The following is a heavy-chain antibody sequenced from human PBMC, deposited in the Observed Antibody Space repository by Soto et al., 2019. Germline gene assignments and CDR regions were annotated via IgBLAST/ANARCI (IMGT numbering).Heavy chain of an antibody. V-gene: IGHV1-18*01. CDR3: ARMVRGSNIDYSPCMAV. Sequence: QVQLVQSGGEVRKPGASVKVSCKASCYTFTSHGISWVRQAPGQGREWRGWISAYNGDTNYAQKLQGRVTVTTDTSASTASMEPRRLCFADTAVYYWARMVRGSNIDYSPCMAVWGKGTTVTVSS. CDR2: ISAYNGDT. J-gene: IGHJ6*03. CDR1: CYTFTSHG. D-gene: IGHD3-10*01.